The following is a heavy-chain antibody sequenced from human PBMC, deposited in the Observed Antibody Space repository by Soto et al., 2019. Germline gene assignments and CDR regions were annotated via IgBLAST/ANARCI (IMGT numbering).Heavy chain of an antibody. Sequence: SETLSLTCTVSGGSVSSGSYYWSWIRQPPGKGLEWIGYIYYSGGTNYNPSLKSRGTISVDASKNQFSLKLSSVTAADTAVYFCARVVHYYDSSGYFDYWSQGTLVTVS. CDR1: GGSVSSGSYY. D-gene: IGHD3-22*01. J-gene: IGHJ4*02. CDR2: IYYSGGT. V-gene: IGHV4-61*01. CDR3: ARVVHYYDSSGYFDY.